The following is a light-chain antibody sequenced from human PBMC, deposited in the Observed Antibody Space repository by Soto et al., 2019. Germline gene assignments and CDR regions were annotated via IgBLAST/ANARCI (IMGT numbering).Light chain of an antibody. CDR2: KAS. V-gene: IGKV1-5*03. Sequence: DIQMTQSPSTLSASVGDRVTITCRASQSISSWLAWYQQKPGKAPKLLIYKASSLESGVPSRFSGSGSGTEFTLTISSLQPDDFATYYCQQYNRSTWTFGQGTKVEIK. CDR1: QSISSW. J-gene: IGKJ1*01. CDR3: QQYNRSTWT.